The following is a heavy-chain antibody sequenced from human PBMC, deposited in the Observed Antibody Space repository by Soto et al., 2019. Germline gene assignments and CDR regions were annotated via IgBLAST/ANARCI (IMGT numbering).Heavy chain of an antibody. D-gene: IGHD5-12*01. V-gene: IGHV4-39*01. CDR1: GGSISSSSYY. Sequence: QLQLQESGPGLVKPSETLSLTCTVSGGSISSSSYYWGWIRQPPGKGLEWIGSIYYSGSTYYNPSLKSRVTISVDTSKNQFSLKLSSVTAADTAVYYCARPDMVRYGMDVWGQGTTVTVSS. CDR3: ARPDMVRYGMDV. J-gene: IGHJ6*02. CDR2: IYYSGST.